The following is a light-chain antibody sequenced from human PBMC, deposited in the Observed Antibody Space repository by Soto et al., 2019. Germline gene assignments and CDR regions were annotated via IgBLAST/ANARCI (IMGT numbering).Light chain of an antibody. CDR2: EAS. J-gene: IGLJ2*01. CDR3: AAWDDSLNGYVV. CDR1: SNDVGSYKF. V-gene: IGLV2-23*01. Sequence: QSVLTQPASVSGSPGQSITISCTGSSNDVGSYKFVSWYQQYPGKTPKLIIYEASKRPAGVSSRFTGSKSGNTASLRISGLQAMDEADYYCAAWDDSLNGYVVFGGGTKLTVL.